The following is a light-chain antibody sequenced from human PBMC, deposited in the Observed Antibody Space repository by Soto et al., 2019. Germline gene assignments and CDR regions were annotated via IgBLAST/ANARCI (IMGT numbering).Light chain of an antibody. V-gene: IGKV3-20*01. CDR2: GAS. Sequence: EIVLTRSPVTLSLXPGEXAXXXXXXVQSVSSSYLAWYQQKPGQAPRLLIYGASSRATGIPDRFSGSGSGTDFTLTISRLEPEDFAVYYCQQYNNWHPLTFGGGTKVDIK. CDR3: QQYNNWHPLT. CDR1: QSVSSSY. J-gene: IGKJ4*01.